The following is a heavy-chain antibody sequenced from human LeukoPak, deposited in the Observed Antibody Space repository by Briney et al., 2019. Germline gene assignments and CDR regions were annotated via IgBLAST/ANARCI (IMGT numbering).Heavy chain of an antibody. CDR1: GYTFTSYA. D-gene: IGHD3-10*01. CDR3: ARVPDIISAWFDP. V-gene: IGHV1-3*01. CDR2: INAGNGNT. J-gene: IGHJ5*02. Sequence: ASVKVSCKASGYTFTSYAMHWVRQAPGQRLEWMGWINAGNGNTKYSQKFQGRVAITRDTSASTAYMELSSLRSEDTAVYYCARVPDIISAWFDPWGQGTLVTVSS.